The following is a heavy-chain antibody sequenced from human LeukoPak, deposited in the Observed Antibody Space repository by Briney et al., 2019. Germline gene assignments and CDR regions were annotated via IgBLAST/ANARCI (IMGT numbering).Heavy chain of an antibody. V-gene: IGHV3-23*01. J-gene: IGHJ6*03. CDR2: ISGSGGST. CDR1: GFTFSSYS. Sequence: PAVSLRLSCAASGFTFSSYSMNWVRQAPGKGLEWVSAISGSGGSTYYADSVKGRFTISRDNSKNTLYLQMNSLRAEAAAVYYCAKEGTYYYGSGSYPVNPWGHYYYMDVWGKGTTVTISS. CDR3: AKEGTYYYGSGSYPVNPWGHYYYMDV. D-gene: IGHD3-10*01.